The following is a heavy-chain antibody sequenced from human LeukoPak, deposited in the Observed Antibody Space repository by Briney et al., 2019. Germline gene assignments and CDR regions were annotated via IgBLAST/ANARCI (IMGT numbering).Heavy chain of an antibody. D-gene: IGHD2-15*01. Sequence: GGSLRLSCAASGFTFSSYSMNWVRQAPGKGLEWVSSISSSSSYIYYADSVKGRFTISRDNAKNSLYLQMNSLRAEDTAVYYCARDLAAPNWFDPWGQGTLVTVSS. CDR1: GFTFSSYS. V-gene: IGHV3-21*01. CDR3: ARDLAAPNWFDP. J-gene: IGHJ5*02. CDR2: ISSSSSYI.